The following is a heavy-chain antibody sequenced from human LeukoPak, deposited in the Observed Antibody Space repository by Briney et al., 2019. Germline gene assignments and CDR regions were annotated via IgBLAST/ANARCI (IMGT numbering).Heavy chain of an antibody. CDR3: AREWGSAGYEFDY. Sequence: GGSLRLSCAASGFTFSSYGMHWVRQAPGKGLEWVAVISYDGSNKYYADSVKGRFTISRDNSKNTLYLQMNSLRAEDTAVYYCAREWGSAGYEFDYWGQGTLVTVSS. V-gene: IGHV3-30*03. D-gene: IGHD3-16*01. J-gene: IGHJ4*02. CDR2: ISYDGSNK. CDR1: GFTFSSYG.